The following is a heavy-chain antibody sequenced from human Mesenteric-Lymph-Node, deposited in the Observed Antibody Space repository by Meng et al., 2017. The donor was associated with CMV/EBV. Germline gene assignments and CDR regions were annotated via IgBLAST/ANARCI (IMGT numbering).Heavy chain of an antibody. V-gene: IGHV4-61*01. CDR2: IYYSGAS. D-gene: IGHD3-9*01. CDR3: ATEREVPGSTGYRYYFDY. J-gene: IGHJ4*02. CDR1: GDSVNSGSYY. Sequence: GSLRLSCTVSGDSVNSGSYYWSWVRQPPGKGLEWIGYIYYSGASNHNPSLKSRVTISVDTSKNQFSLKLTSVTAADTAVYYCATEREVPGSTGYRYYFDYWGQGALVTVSS.